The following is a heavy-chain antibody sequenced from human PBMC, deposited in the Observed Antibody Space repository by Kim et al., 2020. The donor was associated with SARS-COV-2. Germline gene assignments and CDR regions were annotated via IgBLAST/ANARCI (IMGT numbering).Heavy chain of an antibody. J-gene: IGHJ6*02. D-gene: IGHD3-3*01. CDR2: INPSGGST. CDR1: GYTFTSYY. Sequence: ASVKVSCKASGYTFTSYYMHWVRQAPGQGLEWMGIINPSGGSTSYAQKFKGRVTMTRDTSTSTVYMELSSLRSEDTAVYYCAREYYDFWSGSDGAYYYYGMDVWGQGTTVTVSS. V-gene: IGHV1-46*01. CDR3: AREYYDFWSGSDGAYYYYGMDV.